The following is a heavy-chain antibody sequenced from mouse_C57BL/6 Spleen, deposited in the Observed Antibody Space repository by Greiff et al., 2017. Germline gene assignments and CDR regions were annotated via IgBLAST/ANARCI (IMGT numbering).Heavy chain of an antibody. CDR3: ARGRTVEERHWYFDV. V-gene: IGHV3-6*01. CDR2: ISYDGSN. J-gene: IGHJ1*03. CDR1: GYSITSGYY. Sequence: EVQLQQSGPGLVKPSQSLSLTCSVTGYSITSGYYWNWIRQFPGNKLELMGYISYDGSNNYNPSLKNRISITRDTSKNQFFLKLNSVTTEDTATYYCARGRTVEERHWYFDVWGTGTTVTVSS. D-gene: IGHD1-1*01.